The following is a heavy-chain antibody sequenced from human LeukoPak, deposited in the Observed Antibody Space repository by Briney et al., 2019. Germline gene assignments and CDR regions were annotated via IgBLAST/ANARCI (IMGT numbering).Heavy chain of an antibody. CDR1: GFTFSDYY. J-gene: IGHJ4*02. Sequence: GGSLRLSCAASGFTFSDYYMSWIRQAPGKGLEWVSYISSSAYTIYFADSVKGRFTISRDNAKNSLYPQMNSLRAEDTAVYYCARDAGITGTTEFDYWGQGTLVTVSS. CDR3: ARDAGITGTTEFDY. CDR2: ISSSAYTI. V-gene: IGHV3-11*04. D-gene: IGHD1-7*01.